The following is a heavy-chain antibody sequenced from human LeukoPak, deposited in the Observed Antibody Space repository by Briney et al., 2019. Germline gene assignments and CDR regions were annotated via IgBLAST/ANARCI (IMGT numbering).Heavy chain of an antibody. CDR1: GYNFTGYL. J-gene: IGHJ6*03. CDR3: ARFGEDGDDMDV. Sequence: ASVKVSCKASGYNFTGYLLHWVRQAPGQGLEWMGWIDPKRGVTRYAQKFQGRVTLTRDTPMTTVYLELISLKSDDTARYFCARFGEDGDDMDVWGGGSTVTVSS. V-gene: IGHV1-2*02. D-gene: IGHD3-16*01. CDR2: IDPKRGVT.